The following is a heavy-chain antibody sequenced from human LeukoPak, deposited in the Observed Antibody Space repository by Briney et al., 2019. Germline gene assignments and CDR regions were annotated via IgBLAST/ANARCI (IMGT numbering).Heavy chain of an antibody. D-gene: IGHD2-2*01. CDR1: GDSVSSNSAA. Sequence: SQTLSLTCAISGDSVSSNSAAWNWIRQSPSRGLEWLGRTYYRSTWYNDYAVSVKTRITINPDTSKNQFSLQLNSVTPEDTAVYYCARDRYLYCSSTSCYGDYYYYGMDVWGQGTTVTVSS. CDR2: TYYRSTWYN. J-gene: IGHJ6*02. CDR3: ARDRYLYCSSTSCYGDYYYYGMDV. V-gene: IGHV6-1*01.